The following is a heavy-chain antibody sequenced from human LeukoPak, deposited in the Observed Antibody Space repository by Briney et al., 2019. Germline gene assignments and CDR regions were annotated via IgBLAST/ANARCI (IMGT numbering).Heavy chain of an antibody. CDR1: GFTFSSYS. D-gene: IGHD2-2*01. CDR3: AKGSFHCSSTSCPNDY. CDR2: ISSSSSYI. V-gene: IGHV3-21*04. J-gene: IGHJ4*02. Sequence: GGSLRLSCAASGFTFSSYSMNWVRQAPGKGLEWVSSISSSSSYIYYADSVKGRFTISRDNAKNSLYLQMNSLRVEDTAVYYCAKGSFHCSSTSCPNDYWGQGTLVTVSS.